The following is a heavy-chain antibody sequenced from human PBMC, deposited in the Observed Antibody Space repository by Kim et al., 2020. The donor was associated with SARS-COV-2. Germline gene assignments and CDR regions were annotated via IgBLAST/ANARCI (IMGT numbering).Heavy chain of an antibody. Sequence: GGSLRLSCAASGCTFSRYDIHWVRRAPGKGLEWVAVISYDGSTYYYADSEKGRFTIAPDNSKNTMYLQMNSLSAEDTAVYYCAKDCLGAVGGRFTLSAFDSWGQGTLVTVSS. V-gene: IGHV3-30*18. CDR2: ISYDGSTY. D-gene: IGHD1-26*01. CDR3: AKDCLGAVGGRFTLSAFDS. J-gene: IGHJ5*01. CDR1: GCTFSRYD.